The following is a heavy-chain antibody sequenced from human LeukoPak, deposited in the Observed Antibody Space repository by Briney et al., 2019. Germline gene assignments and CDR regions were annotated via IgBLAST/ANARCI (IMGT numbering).Heavy chain of an antibody. Sequence: PGGSLRLSCAASGFTFSSYNMNWVRQAPGKGLEWVSSITSSSNYIYYADSVKGRFTISRDNARNSLYLQMNSLRAEDTTVYYCARDCWDYGSGSYCGIDYWGQGTLVTVSS. V-gene: IGHV3-21*03. D-gene: IGHD3-10*01. CDR2: ITSSSNYI. CDR3: ARDCWDYGSGSYCGIDY. CDR1: GFTFSSYN. J-gene: IGHJ4*02.